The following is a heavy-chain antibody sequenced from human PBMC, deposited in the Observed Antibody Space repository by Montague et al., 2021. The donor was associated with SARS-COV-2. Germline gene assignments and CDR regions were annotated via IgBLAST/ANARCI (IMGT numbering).Heavy chain of an antibody. V-gene: IGHV3-48*03. CDR1: GFTFSSYD. CDR2: ISSSGSTI. CDR3: ARGLSIAVAGTLFPDFYYYMDV. J-gene: IGHJ6*03. Sequence: SLRLSCAASGFTFSSYDMNWVRQAPGKGLEWVSYISSSGSTIYYADSVKGRFTISRDNAKNSLYLQMNSLRVEDTAVYYCARGLSIAVAGTLFPDFYYYMDVWGKGTTVTVSS. D-gene: IGHD6-19*01.